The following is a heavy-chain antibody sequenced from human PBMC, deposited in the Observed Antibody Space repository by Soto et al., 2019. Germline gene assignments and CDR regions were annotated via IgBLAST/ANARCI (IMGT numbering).Heavy chain of an antibody. D-gene: IGHD3-22*01. J-gene: IGHJ6*02. Sequence: WASVKVSCKASGYTFTSYGISWVRQAPGQGLEWMGWISAYNGNTNYAQKLQGRVTMTTDTSTSTAYMELRSLRSDDTAVYYCARVITTDLDYYGMDVWGQGTTVTVSS. CDR2: ISAYNGNT. V-gene: IGHV1-18*04. CDR3: ARVITTDLDYYGMDV. CDR1: GYTFTSYG.